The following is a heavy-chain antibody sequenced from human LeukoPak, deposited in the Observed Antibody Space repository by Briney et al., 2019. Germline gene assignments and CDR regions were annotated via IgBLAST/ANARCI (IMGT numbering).Heavy chain of an antibody. D-gene: IGHD6-19*01. Sequence: ASVKVSCKASGYTFTSYGISWVRQAPGQGLEWMGWISAYNGNTNYAQKLQGRVTMTTDTSTSTAYMELSRLRSDDTAVYYCARNNLYSSGWYYLGKNWFDPWGQGTLVTVSS. V-gene: IGHV1-18*01. CDR1: GYTFTSYG. CDR2: ISAYNGNT. J-gene: IGHJ5*02. CDR3: ARNNLYSSGWYYLGKNWFDP.